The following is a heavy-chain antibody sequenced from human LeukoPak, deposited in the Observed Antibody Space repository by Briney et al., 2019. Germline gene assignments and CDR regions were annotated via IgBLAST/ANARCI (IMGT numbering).Heavy chain of an antibody. CDR1: GGSFSDYY. D-gene: IGHD2-2*01. Sequence: SETLSLTCAVYGGSFSDYYWSWIRQPPGKGLEWIGEINHSGSTNYNPSLKSRVTISVDASKNQFSLKLSSVTAADTAVYYCARGHCSSTSCYLGGRSYFDYWGQGTLVTVSS. J-gene: IGHJ4*02. CDR2: INHSGST. V-gene: IGHV4-34*01. CDR3: ARGHCSSTSCYLGGRSYFDY.